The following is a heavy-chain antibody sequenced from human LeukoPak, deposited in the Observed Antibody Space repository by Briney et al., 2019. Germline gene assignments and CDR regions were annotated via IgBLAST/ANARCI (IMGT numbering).Heavy chain of an antibody. D-gene: IGHD2-2*01. J-gene: IGHJ4*02. CDR3: VRRCSSSSCPLDY. CDR2: IDTAGDT. V-gene: IGHV3-13*01. CDR1: GFTFSSYD. Sequence: PGGSLRLSCAASGFTFSSYDMHWVRQVTGKGLEWVSSIDTAGDTYYPGSVKGRFTISRENAKNSLYLQMNSLRAGDTAVYYCVRRCSSSSCPLDYWGPGTLVTVSS.